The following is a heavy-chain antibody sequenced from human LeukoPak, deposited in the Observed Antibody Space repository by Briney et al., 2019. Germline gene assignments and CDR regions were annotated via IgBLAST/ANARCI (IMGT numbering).Heavy chain of an antibody. J-gene: IGHJ3*02. CDR2: IYSGSST. CDR3: AREAEAFDI. V-gene: IGHV3-66*01. CDR1: GFTPTSNY. Sequence: PRGSLRLSRALSGFTPTSNYTSWVRQAPQEGLEWVSVIYSGSSTYYADSVKGRFTISRDNSKNTLYLQMNSLRAEDTAVYYCAREAEAFDIWGQGTMVTVSS. D-gene: IGHD6-13*01.